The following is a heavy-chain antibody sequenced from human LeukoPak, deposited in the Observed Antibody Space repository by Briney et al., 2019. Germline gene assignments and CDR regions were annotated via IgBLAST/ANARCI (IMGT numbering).Heavy chain of an antibody. J-gene: IGHJ4*02. D-gene: IGHD6-19*01. CDR3: AREPSSGWSYYFDY. Sequence: PSQTLSLTCTVSGGSISSGSYYWSWIRQPAGKGLEWIGRIYYSGSTNYNPSLKSRVTISVDTSKNQFSLKLSSVTAADTAVYYCAREPSSGWSYYFDYWGQGTLVTVSS. V-gene: IGHV4-61*02. CDR2: IYYSGST. CDR1: GGSISSGSYY.